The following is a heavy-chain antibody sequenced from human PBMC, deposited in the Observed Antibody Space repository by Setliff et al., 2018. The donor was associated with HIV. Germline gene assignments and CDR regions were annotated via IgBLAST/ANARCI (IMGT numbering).Heavy chain of an antibody. D-gene: IGHD5-12*01. CDR1: GGSFSGYY. Sequence: PSETLSLTCAVYGGSFSGYYWSWIRQPPGKELEWIGEINHSGSTNYNPSLKSRVTISVDTSKNQFSLKLTSVTAADTAVYYCARRGAYGYDYFDYWGPG. J-gene: IGHJ4*02. CDR3: ARRGAYGYDYFDY. V-gene: IGHV4-34*01. CDR2: INHSGST.